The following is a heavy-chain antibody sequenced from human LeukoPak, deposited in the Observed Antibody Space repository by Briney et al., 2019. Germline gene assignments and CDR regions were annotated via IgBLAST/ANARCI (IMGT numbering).Heavy chain of an antibody. CDR2: IYHSGST. V-gene: IGHV4-38-2*01. CDR1: GYSNSSGYY. Sequence: SETLSLTCAVSGYSNSSGYYWGWIRQPPGKGLEWIGSIYHSGSTYYNPSLKSRVTISVDTSKNQFSLKLSSVTAADTAVYYCARHGDGDIVVVPAAIISGQFDYWGQGTLVTVSS. J-gene: IGHJ4*02. D-gene: IGHD2-2*01. CDR3: ARHGDGDIVVVPAAIISGQFDY.